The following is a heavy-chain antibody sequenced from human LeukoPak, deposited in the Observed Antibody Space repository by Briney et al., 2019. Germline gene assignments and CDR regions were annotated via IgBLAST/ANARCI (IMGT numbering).Heavy chain of an antibody. J-gene: IGHJ6*02. V-gene: IGHV4-59*08. CDR3: TRHDVVPVIGHGMDV. CDR1: GAFIGSYY. Sequence: SETLSLTCTVSGAFIGSYYWSWLRQPPGKGLEWIGYISPTAYTIYTPSLKSRVTISREMSANQFSLILSSVTAEDTAVYYCTRHDVVPVIGHGMDVWGQGTTVTVSS. CDR2: ISPTAYT. D-gene: IGHD3-10*01.